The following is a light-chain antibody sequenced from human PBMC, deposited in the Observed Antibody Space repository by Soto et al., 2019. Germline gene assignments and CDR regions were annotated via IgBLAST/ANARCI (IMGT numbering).Light chain of an antibody. CDR1: SSDVGGYNY. Sequence: QSALTQPRSVSGSPGQSVAISCTGTSSDVGGYNYVSWYQQYPGKAPKLMIYDVNKRPSGVPDRFSGSKSGNTASLTISGLQAEDEADYYCASWDDSLNGWVFGGGTKLTVL. CDR2: DVN. CDR3: ASWDDSLNGWV. J-gene: IGLJ3*02. V-gene: IGLV2-11*01.